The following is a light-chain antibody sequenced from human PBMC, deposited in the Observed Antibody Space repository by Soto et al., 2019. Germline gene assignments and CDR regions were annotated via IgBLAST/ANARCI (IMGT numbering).Light chain of an antibody. CDR3: QQRSNWLFT. V-gene: IGKV3-11*01. CDR2: DAS. CDR1: QSVSRF. J-gene: IGKJ3*01. Sequence: EIVLTQSPATLSLSPGERATLSCRASQSVSRFLAWYKQKPGQAPRLLIYDASNRATGIPARFSASGSGTDFTLTISSLEPEDFAVYYCQQRSNWLFTFGPGTRVDIK.